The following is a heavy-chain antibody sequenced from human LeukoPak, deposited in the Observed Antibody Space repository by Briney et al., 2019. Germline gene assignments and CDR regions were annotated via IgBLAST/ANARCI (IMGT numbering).Heavy chain of an antibody. Sequence: ASVKVSCKASGYTFTGYYMHWVRQAPGQGLEWMGWINPNSGGTNYAQKFQGRVTMTRDTSISTAYMELSRLRSDDTAVYYCARDSGSHRPLDYWGQGTLVTVSS. D-gene: IGHD1-26*01. CDR1: GYTFTGYY. J-gene: IGHJ4*02. CDR3: ARDSGSHRPLDY. CDR2: INPNSGGT. V-gene: IGHV1-2*02.